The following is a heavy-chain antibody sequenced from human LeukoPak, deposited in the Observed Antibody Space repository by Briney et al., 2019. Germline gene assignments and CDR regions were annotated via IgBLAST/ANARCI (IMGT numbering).Heavy chain of an antibody. D-gene: IGHD3-22*01. J-gene: IGHJ1*01. V-gene: IGHV4-59*01. Sequence: SETLSLTCTVSGGSISSYYWSWIRQPPGKGLEWIGYIYYSGSTNYNPSLKSRVTISVDTSKNQFSLKLGSVTAADTAVYHCARGGYYYDSSGHPTTFPHWGQGTLVTVSS. CDR2: IYYSGST. CDR3: ARGGYYYDSSGHPTTFPH. CDR1: GGSISSYY.